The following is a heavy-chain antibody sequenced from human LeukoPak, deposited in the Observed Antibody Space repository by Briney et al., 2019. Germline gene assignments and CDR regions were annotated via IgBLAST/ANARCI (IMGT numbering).Heavy chain of an antibody. CDR2: ISWNSGSI. CDR1: GFTFDDYA. Sequence: GGSLRLSCAASGFTFDDYAMHWVRQAPGKGLEWVSGISWNSGSIGYADSVKGRLTISRDNAKNSLYLQMNSLRAEDTALYYCAKVYGGYSYGLDYWGQGTLVTVSS. D-gene: IGHD5-18*01. CDR3: AKVYGGYSYGLDY. J-gene: IGHJ4*02. V-gene: IGHV3-9*01.